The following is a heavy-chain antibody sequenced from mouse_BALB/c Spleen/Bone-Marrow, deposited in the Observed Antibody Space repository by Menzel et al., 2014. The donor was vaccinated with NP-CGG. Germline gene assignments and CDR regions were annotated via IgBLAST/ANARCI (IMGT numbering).Heavy chain of an antibody. Sequence: EVKLMESGGGLVQPGGSRKLSCAASGFTFSDYRMAWVRQAPGKGPEWVAFISNLAYSIHYADTVTGRFTISRENAKNTLYLEMSSLRSEDTAMYYCARDQGQRGRAWFAYWGQGTLVTVSA. CDR3: ARDQGQRGRAWFAY. CDR2: ISNLAYSI. V-gene: IGHV5-15*02. D-gene: IGHD3-2*02. J-gene: IGHJ3*01. CDR1: GFTFSDYR.